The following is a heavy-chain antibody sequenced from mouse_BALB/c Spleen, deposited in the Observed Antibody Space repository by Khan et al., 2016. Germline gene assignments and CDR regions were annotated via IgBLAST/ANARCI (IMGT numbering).Heavy chain of an antibody. CDR2: ISYSGST. CDR1: GYSITSDYA. D-gene: IGHD4-1*01. Sequence: EVELVESGPGLVKPSQSLSLTCTVTGYSITSDYAWNWIRQFPENKLEWMGYISYSGSTSYNPSLKSRISITLETSKNQFFLQLNSVTTEDTATYYCARGLGRAYWGQGTLVAVSA. V-gene: IGHV3-2*02. CDR3: ARGLGRAY. J-gene: IGHJ3*01.